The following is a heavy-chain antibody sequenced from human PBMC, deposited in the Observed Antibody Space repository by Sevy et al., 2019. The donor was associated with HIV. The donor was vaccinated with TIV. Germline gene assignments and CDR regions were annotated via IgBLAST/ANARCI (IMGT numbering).Heavy chain of an antibody. J-gene: IGHJ3*02. D-gene: IGHD2-21*01. CDR1: GYTFTSYD. CDR2: RNPNNGNT. Sequence: ASVKVSCKASGYTFTSYDINWVRQATGQGLEWMGWRNPNNGNTGYAQQFLGRVTFTWKTSISTAYMELSSLRSEDTAVYYCARVVGFYFDAFDIWGQGTVVTVSS. CDR3: ARVVGFYFDAFDI. V-gene: IGHV1-8*03.